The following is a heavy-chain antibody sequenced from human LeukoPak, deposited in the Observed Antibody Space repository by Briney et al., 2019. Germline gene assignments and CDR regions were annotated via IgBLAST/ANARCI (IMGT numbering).Heavy chain of an antibody. V-gene: IGHV3-21*01. CDR3: ARVGDDYGIVYYMDV. J-gene: IGHJ6*03. D-gene: IGHD4-17*01. Sequence: GGSLRLSCAASGFTFSRYSMNWVRQAPGKGLEWVSSISISSSYIYYADSVKGRFTMSRDNAKNSLYLQVNSLRAEDTAVYYCARVGDDYGIVYYMDVWGKGTTVTVSS. CDR1: GFTFSRYS. CDR2: ISISSSYI.